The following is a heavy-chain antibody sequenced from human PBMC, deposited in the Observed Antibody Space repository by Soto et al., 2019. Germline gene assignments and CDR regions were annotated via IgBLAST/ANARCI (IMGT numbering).Heavy chain of an antibody. CDR3: ARDIGGVTASDAFDV. CDR1: GFTFSHYW. CDR2: INSDGSTT. V-gene: IGHV3-74*01. J-gene: IGHJ3*01. Sequence: VQLVESGGGLVQPGGSLRLSCAASGFTFSHYWMHWVRQTPGKGLVWISRINSDGSTTSSADSVRGRFSMSRDNAKSSLYLQMNSLRADDTAVYFCARDIGGVTASDAFDVWGHGTMVTVTS. D-gene: IGHD2-21*02.